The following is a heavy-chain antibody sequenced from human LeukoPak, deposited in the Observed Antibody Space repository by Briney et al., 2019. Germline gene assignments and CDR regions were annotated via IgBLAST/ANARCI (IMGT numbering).Heavy chain of an antibody. V-gene: IGHV4-38-2*01. CDR2: IYHSGST. CDR3: ASNINGPPEPVVLAAHFDY. D-gene: IGHD2-2*01. CDR1: GYSISRGYY. J-gene: IGHJ4*02. Sequence: PSETLSLTCAVSGYSISRGYYWGWIRQPPGNGLEWIGSIYHSGSTYYNPSLKSRVTISVDTSKNQFSLKLSSVTAADTAVYYCASNINGPPEPVVLAAHFDYRGQGTQVTVSS.